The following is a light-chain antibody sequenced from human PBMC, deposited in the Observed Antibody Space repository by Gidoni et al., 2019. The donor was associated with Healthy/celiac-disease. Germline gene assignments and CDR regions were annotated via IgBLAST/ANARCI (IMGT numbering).Light chain of an antibody. CDR1: QSVLYSSNNKNY. CDR3: QQYYSTAFT. V-gene: IGKV4-1*01. J-gene: IGKJ3*01. Sequence: DIVMTQSPDSLAVSLGERATINCKSSQSVLYSSNNKNYLAWYQQKPGQPPNLLIYWASTRESGVPDRFSGSGSETDFTLTISSLQAEDVAVYYCQQYYSTAFTFGPGTKVDIK. CDR2: WAS.